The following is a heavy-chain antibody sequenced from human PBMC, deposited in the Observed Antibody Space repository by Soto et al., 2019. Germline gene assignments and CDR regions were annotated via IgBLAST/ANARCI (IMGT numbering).Heavy chain of an antibody. CDR3: ALRRVAYADF. CDR1: EFTVTNNE. V-gene: IGHV3-53*01. J-gene: IGHJ4*02. Sequence: XGSLRLSCAASEFTVTNNEMSWVRQAPGKGLEWVSILYSGGNTYYADSVEGRFTISRDGSKNTLYLHMNSLRAEDTAVYYCALRRVAYADFWGQGTRVTVSS. CDR2: LYSGGNT. D-gene: IGHD2-2*01.